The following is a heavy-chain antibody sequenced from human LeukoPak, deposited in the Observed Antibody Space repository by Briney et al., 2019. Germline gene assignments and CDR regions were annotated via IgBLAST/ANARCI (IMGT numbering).Heavy chain of an antibody. J-gene: IGHJ4*02. CDR2: ISYDGSNK. Sequence: PGGSLRLSCAASGFTFSSYAMHWVRQAPGKGLEWVAVISYDGSNKYYADSVKGRFTISRDNSKNTLYLQMNSLRAEDTAVYYCARARRACFDYWGQGTLVTVSP. V-gene: IGHV3-30-3*01. CDR1: GFTFSSYA. CDR3: ARARRACFDY.